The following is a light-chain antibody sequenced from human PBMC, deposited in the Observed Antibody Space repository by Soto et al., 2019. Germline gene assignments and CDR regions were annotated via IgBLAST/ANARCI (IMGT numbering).Light chain of an antibody. CDR3: QQYSTSPPI. CDR1: QSVRSTY. Sequence: ENALTQSPGTLSLSPGERATLSCRASQSVRSTYLAWYQQKPGQTPRLLIYDISNRATGIPDRFSGSGSGKDFTLTISRLEPEDFAVYYCQQYSTSPPIFGGGTKVDIK. CDR2: DIS. J-gene: IGKJ4*01. V-gene: IGKV3-20*01.